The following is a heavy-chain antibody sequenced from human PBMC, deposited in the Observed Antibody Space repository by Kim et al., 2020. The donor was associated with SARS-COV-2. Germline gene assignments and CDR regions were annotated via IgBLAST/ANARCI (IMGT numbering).Heavy chain of an antibody. CDR2: IKQDGSEK. D-gene: IGHD6-19*01. CDR3: ARDPRIAVAGDYYYYYGMDV. J-gene: IGHJ6*02. Sequence: GGSLRLSCAASGFTFSSYWMSWVRQAPGKGLEWVANIKQDGSEKYYVDSVKGRFTISRDNAKNSLYLQMNSLRAEDTAVYYCARDPRIAVAGDYYYYYGMDVWCQVTTVTVSS. V-gene: IGHV3-7*03. CDR1: GFTFSSYW.